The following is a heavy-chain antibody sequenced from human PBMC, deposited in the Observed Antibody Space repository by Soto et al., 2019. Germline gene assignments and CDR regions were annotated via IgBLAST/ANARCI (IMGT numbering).Heavy chain of an antibody. J-gene: IGHJ6*02. CDR3: ARDTKRGNYYNNGMDV. V-gene: IGHV4-30-4*01. D-gene: IGHD3-16*01. Sequence: SETLSLTCTVSGGSISSGDYYWSWIRQPPGKGLEWIGYIYYSGSTYYNPSLKSRVTISVDTSKNQFSLKLSSVTAADTAVYYCARDTKRGNYYNNGMDVWGQGTTVTVSS. CDR2: IYYSGST. CDR1: GGSISSGDYY.